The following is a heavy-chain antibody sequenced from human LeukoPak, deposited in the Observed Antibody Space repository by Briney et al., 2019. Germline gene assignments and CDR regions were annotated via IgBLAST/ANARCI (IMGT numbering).Heavy chain of an antibody. CDR1: GGSISSYY. CDR2: IYYSGST. J-gene: IGHJ4*02. V-gene: IGHV4-59*05. Sequence: SETLSLTCTVSGGSISSYYWSWIRQPAGKGLEWIGRIYYSGSTYYNPSLKSRVTISVDTSKNQFSLKLSSVTAADTAVYYCARHGNYDFTDYWGQGTLVTVSS. D-gene: IGHD3-3*01. CDR3: ARHGNYDFTDY.